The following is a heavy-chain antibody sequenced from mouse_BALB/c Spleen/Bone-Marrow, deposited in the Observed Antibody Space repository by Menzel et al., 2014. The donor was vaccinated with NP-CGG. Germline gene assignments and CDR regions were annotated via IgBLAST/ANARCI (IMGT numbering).Heavy chain of an antibody. V-gene: IGHV2-6-7*01. CDR1: GFSLTGYG. CDR2: IWGDGST. Sequence: VKLVESGPGLVAPSQSLSITCTVSGFSLTGYGVNWVRPPPGKGLEWLGMIWGDGSTDYNSALKSRLSISKDNSKSQVFLKMNSLQTDDTARYYCARERGGYYFDYWGQGTTLTVSS. CDR3: ARERGGYYFDY. D-gene: IGHD3-1*01. J-gene: IGHJ2*01.